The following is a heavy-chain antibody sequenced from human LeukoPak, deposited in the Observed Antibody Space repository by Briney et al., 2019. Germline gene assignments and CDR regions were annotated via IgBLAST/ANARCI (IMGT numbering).Heavy chain of an antibody. CDR1: GYTFTGYY. CDR3: ARVSTVTTFDY. D-gene: IGHD4-17*01. J-gene: IGHJ4*02. Sequence: ASVKVSCKASGYTFTGYYMHWVRQAPGQGLEWMGIINPSGGSTSYAQKFQGRVTMTRDTSTSTVYMELSSLRSEDTAVYYCARVSTVTTFDYWGQGTLVTVSS. V-gene: IGHV1-46*01. CDR2: INPSGGST.